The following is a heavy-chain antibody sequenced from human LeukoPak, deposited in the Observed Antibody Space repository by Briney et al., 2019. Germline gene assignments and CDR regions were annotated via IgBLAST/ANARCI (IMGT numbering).Heavy chain of an antibody. J-gene: IGHJ4*02. Sequence: PSETLSLTCTVSGGSISSSSYYWGWIRQPPGKGLEWIGSMYYSGSTNYNPSLKSRVAFSVDTSKNQFSLKLRSVTAADTAVYYCAKHITPNYFDYWGQGNMVTVSS. CDR2: MYYSGST. CDR3: AKHITPNYFDY. D-gene: IGHD3-10*01. CDR1: GGSISSSSYY. V-gene: IGHV4-39*01.